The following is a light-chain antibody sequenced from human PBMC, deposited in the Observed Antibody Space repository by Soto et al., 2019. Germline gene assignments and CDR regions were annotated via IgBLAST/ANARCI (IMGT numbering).Light chain of an antibody. CDR2: EAT. J-gene: IGLJ3*02. Sequence: QSVLTQPASVSGSPGQSITISCTGTSSDVGSYILVSWYQQHPGKAPKLLIYEATKRPSGISNRFSGSKSGNTASLTISGLQADDEADYHCCSYAGSSTWVFGGGTEVTVL. V-gene: IGLV2-23*01. CDR1: SSDVGSYIL. CDR3: CSYAGSSTWV.